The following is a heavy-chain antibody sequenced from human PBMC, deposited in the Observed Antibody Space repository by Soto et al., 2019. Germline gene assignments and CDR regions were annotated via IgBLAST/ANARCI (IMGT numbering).Heavy chain of an antibody. CDR1: GFSLTSTAVG. CDR3: AHGSGWGSDY. J-gene: IGHJ4*02. Sequence: QITLKESGPPLVQPTQPLPLTCSFSGFSLTSTAVGVNWIRQPPGKALEWLALIYWDDDNHFSPSLKSRLSVTKDTSKYQVVLTMTNMDPVDTATYYCAHGSGWGSDYWGQGILVTVSS. D-gene: IGHD6-19*01. CDR2: IYWDDDN. V-gene: IGHV2-5*02.